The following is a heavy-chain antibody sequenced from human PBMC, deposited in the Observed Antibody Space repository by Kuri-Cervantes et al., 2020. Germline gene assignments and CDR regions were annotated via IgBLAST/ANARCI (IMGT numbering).Heavy chain of an antibody. CDR1: GGTFSSYA. J-gene: IGHJ3*02. CDR2: INPDIGGT. D-gene: IGHD3-16*01. CDR3: ARGFDPHDAFDI. Sequence: ASVKVSCKASGGTFSSYAISWVRQAPGQGLEWMGWINPDIGGTNYAQNFQGRVTMTRDTSISTGCMELSRLRSDDTAVYYCARGFDPHDAFDIWGQGTMVTVSS. V-gene: IGHV1-2*02.